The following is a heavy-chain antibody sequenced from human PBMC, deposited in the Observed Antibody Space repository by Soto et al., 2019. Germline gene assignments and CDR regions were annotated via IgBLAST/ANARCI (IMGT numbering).Heavy chain of an antibody. Sequence: EVQMLESGGGLVQPGESLRLSCAASGFTFSSYAMSWVRQAQGKGLKWVSTISGSGGSTYYAESVKGRFTISRDNSKNTLYLQMNSLRAEDTAVYYCAKDRAAWGSYDYWGQGILVTVSS. J-gene: IGHJ4*02. CDR1: GFTFSSYA. CDR3: AKDRAAWGSYDY. CDR2: ISGSGGST. V-gene: IGHV3-23*01. D-gene: IGHD7-27*01.